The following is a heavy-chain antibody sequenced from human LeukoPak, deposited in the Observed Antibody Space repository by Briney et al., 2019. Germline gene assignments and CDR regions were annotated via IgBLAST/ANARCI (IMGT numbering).Heavy chain of an antibody. CDR3: AKWHERLLAFDS. D-gene: IGHD1-1*01. CDR1: GDSITSFY. CDR2: IHHTGKN. V-gene: IGHV4-59*01. J-gene: IGHJ4*02. Sequence: SETLSLTCTVSGDSITSFYWNWVRQSPEKGLEWIGYIHHTGKNYYNPSLMSRITMSVDTSRSQFFLKLSSVTAADTAVYHCAKWHERLLAFDSWGQGVLVTVSS.